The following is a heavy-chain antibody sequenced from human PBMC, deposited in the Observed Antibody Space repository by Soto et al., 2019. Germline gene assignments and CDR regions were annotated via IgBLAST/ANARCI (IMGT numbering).Heavy chain of an antibody. CDR3: ARDAWAVVVPAAKSGYYGMDV. J-gene: IGHJ6*02. CDR1: GFTFSSYA. D-gene: IGHD2-2*01. CDR2: ISYDGSNK. Sequence: QVQLVESGGGVFQPGRSLRLSCAASGFTFSSYAMHWVRQAPGKGLEWVAVISYDGSNKYYADSVKGRFTISRDNSKNTLYLQMNSLRAEDTAVYYCARDAWAVVVPAAKSGYYGMDVWGQGTTVTVSS. V-gene: IGHV3-30-3*01.